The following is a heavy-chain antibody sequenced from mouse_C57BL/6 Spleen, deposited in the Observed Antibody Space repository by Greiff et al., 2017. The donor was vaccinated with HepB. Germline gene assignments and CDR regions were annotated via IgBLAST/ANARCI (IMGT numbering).Heavy chain of an antibody. D-gene: IGHD2-4*01. V-gene: IGHV3-6*01. J-gene: IGHJ2*01. CDR3: ARGGYDSLY. CDR2: ISYDGSN. Sequence: EVQRVESGPGLVKPSQSLSLTCSVTGYSITSGYYWNWIRQFPGNKLEWMGYISYDGSNNYNPSLKNRISITRDTSKNQFFLKLNSVTTEDTATYYCARGGYDSLYWGQGTTLTVSS. CDR1: GYSITSGYY.